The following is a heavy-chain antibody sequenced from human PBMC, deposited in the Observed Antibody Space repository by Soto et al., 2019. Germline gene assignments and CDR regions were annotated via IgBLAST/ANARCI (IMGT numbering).Heavy chain of an antibody. CDR2: IYHSGST. CDR1: GGLISSGYY. V-gene: IGHV4-38-2*02. CDR3: ARWGRITMVREADY. D-gene: IGHD3-10*01. J-gene: IGHJ4*02. Sequence: SETLSLTCTVSGGLISSGYYWGWIRQPPGKGLEWIGSIYHSGSTYYNPSLKSRVTISVDTSKNQFSLKLSSVTAADTAVYYCARWGRITMVREADYWGQGTLVTVSS.